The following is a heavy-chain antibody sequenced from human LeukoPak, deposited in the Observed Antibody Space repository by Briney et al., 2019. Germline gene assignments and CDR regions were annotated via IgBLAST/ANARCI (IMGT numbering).Heavy chain of an antibody. D-gene: IGHD2-2*01. Sequence: GASVKVSCKASGYTFTSYYMHWVRQAPGQGLEWMGIINPSGGSTSYAQKFQGRVTMTRDTSTSTTYMELRSLRSDDTAVYYCARGRGYCSSTSCRRGIFDYWGQGTLVTVSS. J-gene: IGHJ4*02. CDR3: ARGRGYCSSTSCRRGIFDY. CDR2: INPSGGST. V-gene: IGHV1-46*01. CDR1: GYTFTSYY.